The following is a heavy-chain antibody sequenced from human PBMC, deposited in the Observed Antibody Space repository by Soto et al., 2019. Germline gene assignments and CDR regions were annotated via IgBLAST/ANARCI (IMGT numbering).Heavy chain of an antibody. J-gene: IGHJ5*02. CDR1: GGSISSGDYY. D-gene: IGHD2-15*01. V-gene: IGHV4-30-4*01. Sequence: SETLALTCTVPGGSISSGDYYWSWIRQPPGKGLEWIGYIYYSGSTYYNPSLKSRVTISVDTSKNQFSLKLSSVTAADTAVYYCATSTEYCSGGSCYPPNWFDPWGQGTLVTVSS. CDR3: ATSTEYCSGGSCYPPNWFDP. CDR2: IYYSGST.